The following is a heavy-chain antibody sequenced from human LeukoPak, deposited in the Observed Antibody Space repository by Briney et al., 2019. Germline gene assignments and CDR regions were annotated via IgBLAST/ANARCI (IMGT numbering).Heavy chain of an antibody. J-gene: IGHJ3*02. CDR2: IYTSGST. V-gene: IGHV4-61*02. CDR1: GGSISSGSYY. Sequence: MSSETLSLTCTVSGGSISSGSYYWSWIRQPAGKGLEWIGRIYTSGSTNYNPSLKSRVTISVDTSKNQFSLKLSSVTAADTAVYYCARDRRRYYYDSGDAFDIWGQGTMVTVSS. D-gene: IGHD3-22*01. CDR3: ARDRRRYYYDSGDAFDI.